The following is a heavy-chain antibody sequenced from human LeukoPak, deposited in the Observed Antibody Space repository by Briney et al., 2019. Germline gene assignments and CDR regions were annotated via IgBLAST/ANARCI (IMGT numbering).Heavy chain of an antibody. Sequence: GGSLRLSCAASGFTFSSYAMHWVRQAPGKGLEYVSAISSNGGSTYYANSVKGRFTISRDNSKNTLYLQMGSLRAEDMAVYYCASAMTATPHAFDIWGQGTRVTVSS. CDR3: ASAMTATPHAFDI. CDR2: ISSNGGST. CDR1: GFTFSSYA. J-gene: IGHJ3*02. D-gene: IGHD2-2*01. V-gene: IGHV3-64*01.